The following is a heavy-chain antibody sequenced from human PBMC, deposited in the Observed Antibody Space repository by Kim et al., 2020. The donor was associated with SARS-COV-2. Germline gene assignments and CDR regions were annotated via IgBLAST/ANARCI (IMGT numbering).Heavy chain of an antibody. J-gene: IGHJ6*02. Sequence: ASVKVSCKASGYTFTSYAMHWVRQAPGQRLEWMGWINAGNGNTKYSQKFQGRVTITRDTSASTAYMELSSLRSEDTAVYYCARVRSAVRRQQLVEGMDVWGQGTTVTVSS. V-gene: IGHV1-3*01. CDR1: GYTFTSYA. CDR3: ARVRSAVRRQQLVEGMDV. CDR2: INAGNGNT. D-gene: IGHD6-13*01.